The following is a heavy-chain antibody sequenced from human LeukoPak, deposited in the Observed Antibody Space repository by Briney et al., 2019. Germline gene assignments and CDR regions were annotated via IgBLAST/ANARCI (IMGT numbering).Heavy chain of an antibody. J-gene: IGHJ4*02. V-gene: IGHV4-31*03. CDR1: GGSMSSGGYY. CDR2: IYDSGST. CDR3: ARGEYYFDY. Sequence: SQTLSLTCTVSGGSMSSGGYYWSWIRQHPGKSLEWIGYIYDSGSTYYNPSLKSRVTISGDTSKNEFSLKLSSVTAADTAVYYCARGEYYFDYWGQGTLVTVSS.